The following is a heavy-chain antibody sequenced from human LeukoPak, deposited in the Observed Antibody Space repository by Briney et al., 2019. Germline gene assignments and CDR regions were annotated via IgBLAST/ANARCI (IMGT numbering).Heavy chain of an antibody. D-gene: IGHD2-8*01. J-gene: IGHJ5*02. V-gene: IGHV4-39*07. CDR3: ARSYLVFNWFDP. Sequence: SETLSLTCTVSGGSISSSSYYWGWIRQPPGKGLEWIGSIYYSGSTYYNPSLKSRVTISVDTSKNQFSLKLSSVTAADTAVYYCARSYLVFNWFDPWGQGTLVAVSS. CDR2: IYYSGST. CDR1: GGSISSSSYY.